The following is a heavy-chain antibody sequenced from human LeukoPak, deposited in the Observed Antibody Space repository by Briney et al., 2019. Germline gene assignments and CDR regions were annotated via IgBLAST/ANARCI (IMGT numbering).Heavy chain of an antibody. V-gene: IGHV3-74*01. CDR3: AASMAGFNWFDP. J-gene: IGHJ5*02. CDR2: ISKDGSST. D-gene: IGHD6-19*01. CDR1: ASTFSSNW. Sequence: GGSLRLSCAASASTFSSNWMHWVRQAPGKGLVWVSRISKDGSSTNYADSVKGRFTISRDNAKNTLYLQMSSLTAEDTAVYYCAASMAGFNWFDPWGQGTLVTVSP.